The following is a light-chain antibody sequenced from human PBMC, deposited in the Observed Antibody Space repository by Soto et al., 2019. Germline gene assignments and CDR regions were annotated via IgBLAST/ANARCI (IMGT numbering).Light chain of an antibody. J-gene: IGKJ5*01. CDR1: QCVSSY. Sequence: PGERATLSCRASQCVSSYLAWYQQKPGQAPRLLIYDASNRATGIPARFSGSGSGTDFTLTISSLEPEDFAVYYCQQRSNWPSITFGQGTRLEIK. CDR2: DAS. V-gene: IGKV3-11*01. CDR3: QQRSNWPSIT.